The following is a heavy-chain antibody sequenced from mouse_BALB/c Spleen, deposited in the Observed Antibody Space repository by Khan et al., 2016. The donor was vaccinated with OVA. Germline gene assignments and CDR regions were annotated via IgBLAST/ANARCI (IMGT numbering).Heavy chain of an antibody. V-gene: IGHV3-2*02. CDR3: ASELGRYSAMDY. D-gene: IGHD4-1*01. J-gene: IGHJ4*01. CDR1: GYSITSDYA. CDR2: ISYSGST. Sequence: EVKLLESGPGLVKPSQSLSLTCTVAGYSITSDYAWNWIRQFPGNKLEWMGYISYSGSTGYNPSLKSRISITRDKSKNQFFLQLNSVTTADTATYYCASELGRYSAMDYWGQGTSVTVSS.